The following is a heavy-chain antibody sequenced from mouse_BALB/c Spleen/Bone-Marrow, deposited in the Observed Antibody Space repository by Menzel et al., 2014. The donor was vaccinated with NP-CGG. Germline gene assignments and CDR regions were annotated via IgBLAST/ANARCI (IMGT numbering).Heavy chain of an antibody. CDR3: ARGNYYVFSY. Sequence: VQLQQFGPELVKPGASVKMSCKASGYTFTSYVVHWVKQQPGQGLDWIGYVNPYNDDTKYNEKFKGKATLTSDKSSITAYMELSSLTSEDSAVYYCARGNYYVFSYWGQGTLVTVSA. V-gene: IGHV1-14*01. CDR1: GYTFTSYV. D-gene: IGHD2-1*01. J-gene: IGHJ3*01. CDR2: VNPYNDDT.